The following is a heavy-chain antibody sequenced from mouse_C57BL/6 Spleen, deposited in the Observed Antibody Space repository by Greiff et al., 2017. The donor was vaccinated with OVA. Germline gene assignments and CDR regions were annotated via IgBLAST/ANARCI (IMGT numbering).Heavy chain of an antibody. V-gene: IGHV1-82*01. CDR2: INPGDGDT. D-gene: IGHD4-1*01. J-gene: IGHJ2*01. CDR3: ARSWDVYFDY. Sequence: QVQLKQSGPELVKPGASVKISCKASGYAFSSSWMNWVKQRPGKGLEWIGRINPGDGDTNYNGKVKGKATLTADKSSSTAYMQLSSLTSEDSAVYFCARSWDVYFDYWGQGTTLTVSS. CDR1: GYAFSSSW.